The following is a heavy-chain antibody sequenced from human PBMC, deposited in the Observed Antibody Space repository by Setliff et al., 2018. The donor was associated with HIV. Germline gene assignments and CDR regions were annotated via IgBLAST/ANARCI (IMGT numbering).Heavy chain of an antibody. CDR1: GFTFSNYA. Sequence: GGSLRLSCAASGFTFSNYAMNWVRQAPGKGLEWVSYISSSSSKIYYADSVKGRFTISRDSAKNSLYLQMNSLRAEDTAVYYCAREQMTTVNYFDYWGRGTLVTVSS. CDR2: ISSSSSKI. CDR3: AREQMTTVNYFDY. D-gene: IGHD4-4*01. V-gene: IGHV3-48*01. J-gene: IGHJ4*02.